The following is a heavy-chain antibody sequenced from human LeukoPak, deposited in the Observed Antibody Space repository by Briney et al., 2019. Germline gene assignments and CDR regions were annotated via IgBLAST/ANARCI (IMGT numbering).Heavy chain of an antibody. CDR3: ARETTVVPYYFDY. V-gene: IGHV4-30-4*08. D-gene: IGHD4-23*01. Sequence: PSETMSLTCTVSGGSISSGVYYWSWIRQPPGKGLEWIGYIYYSGSTYYNPSLKSRVTISVDTSKNQFSLKLSSVTAADTAVYYCARETTVVPYYFDYWGQGTLVTVSS. CDR1: GGSISSGVYY. CDR2: IYYSGST. J-gene: IGHJ4*02.